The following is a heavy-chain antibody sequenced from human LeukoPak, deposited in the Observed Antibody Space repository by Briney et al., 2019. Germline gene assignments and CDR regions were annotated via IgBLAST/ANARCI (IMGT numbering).Heavy chain of an antibody. Sequence: ASVTVSCKASGYTFTSYYMHWVRQAPGQGLEWMGLINPSGGSTSYAQKFQGRVTMTRDMSTSTVYMELSSLRSEDTAVYYCARDRRPASQNSGGKYNWFDPWGQGTLVTVSS. D-gene: IGHD3-16*01. V-gene: IGHV1-46*01. CDR2: INPSGGST. CDR1: GYTFTSYY. J-gene: IGHJ5*02. CDR3: ARDRRPASQNSGGKYNWFDP.